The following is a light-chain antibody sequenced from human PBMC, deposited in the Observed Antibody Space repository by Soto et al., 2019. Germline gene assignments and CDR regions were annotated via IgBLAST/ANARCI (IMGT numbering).Light chain of an antibody. CDR2: GAS. V-gene: IGKV3-20*01. CDR1: QSISSSY. J-gene: IGKJ2*01. Sequence: EIVLTQSPGTLSLSPGERATLSCRASQSISSSYLAWYQQKPGQAPRLLIYGASSRATGIPDRFSGSGSGTDVALTISRVEPEDFAVYYWQHYDSSPVFTFGQGTKLEIK. CDR3: QHYDSSPVFT.